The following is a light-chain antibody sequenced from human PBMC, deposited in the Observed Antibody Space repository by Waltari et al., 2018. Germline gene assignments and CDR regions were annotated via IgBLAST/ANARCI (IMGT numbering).Light chain of an antibody. V-gene: IGKV1-39*01. J-gene: IGKJ2*01. CDR3: QQCYSAPRT. CDR2: SAS. Sequence: DIQMTQSPSSLSSSVGDRITITCRASQSIGSHLNWYQQKPGKAPDLLIYSASTLEGGVPSRFSASGSGTDFTLTITSLQPEDSATYYCQQCYSAPRTFGQGTKLEIK. CDR1: QSIGSH.